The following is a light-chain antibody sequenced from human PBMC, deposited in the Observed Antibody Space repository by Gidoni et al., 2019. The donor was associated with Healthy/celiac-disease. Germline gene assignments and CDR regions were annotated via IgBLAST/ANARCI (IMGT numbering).Light chain of an antibody. CDR2: LGS. Sequence: IVMPQSPLSLPVTPGEPASISCRSSQSLLHTNGYNYLDWYLQKPGQSPQLLIYLGSNRASGVPDRFSGSESGTDFTLKISRVEAEDVGVYYCMQARQTPLFTFGPGTKVDIK. CDR1: QSLLHTNGYNY. J-gene: IGKJ3*01. V-gene: IGKV2-28*01. CDR3: MQARQTPLFT.